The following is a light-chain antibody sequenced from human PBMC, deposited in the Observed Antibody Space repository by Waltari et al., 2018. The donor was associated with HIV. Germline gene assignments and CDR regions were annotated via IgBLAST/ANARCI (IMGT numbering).Light chain of an antibody. J-gene: IGKJ1*01. V-gene: IGKV3-20*01. CDR3: QQYGTSSWT. CDR1: QSVSSSY. CDR2: GAS. Sequence: EIVFTQSPGTLSLSPGERATLSCRASQSVSSSYLAWYQQKPGRAPRLLIYGASSRATGIPDRFSGSGSGTDFTLTISRLEPEDFAVYYCQQYGTSSWTFGQGTKVEIK.